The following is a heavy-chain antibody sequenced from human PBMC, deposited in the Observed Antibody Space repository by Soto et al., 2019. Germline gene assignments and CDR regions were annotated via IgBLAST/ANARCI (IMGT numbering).Heavy chain of an antibody. Sequence: QLQLQESGPGLVKPSENLSVTCTVSGGSISSSSYYWGWIRRPPGKGLEWIGSIYYSGSTYYNPSLKSRLTISVDTSKNQFSLKLSSVTAADTAVYYCARHRTLSSSWVDYWGQGTLVTVSS. D-gene: IGHD6-13*01. V-gene: IGHV4-39*01. CDR3: ARHRTLSSSWVDY. CDR2: IYYSGST. J-gene: IGHJ4*02. CDR1: GGSISSSSYY.